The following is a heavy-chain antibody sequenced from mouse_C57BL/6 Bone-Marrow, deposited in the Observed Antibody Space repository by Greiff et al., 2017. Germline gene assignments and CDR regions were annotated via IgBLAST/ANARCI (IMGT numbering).Heavy chain of an antibody. CDR3: ARGGYDRFAY. CDR1: GYTFTSYW. CDR2: IDPSDSYT. V-gene: IGHV1-69*01. Sequence: QVQLQQSGAELVMPGASVKLSCKASGYTFTSYWMHWVKQRPGQGLEWIGEIDPSDSYTNYNQKFKGKSTLTVDKSSSTAYMQLSSLTSEDSAVYYCARGGYDRFAYWGQGTLVTVSA. J-gene: IGHJ3*01. D-gene: IGHD2-3*01.